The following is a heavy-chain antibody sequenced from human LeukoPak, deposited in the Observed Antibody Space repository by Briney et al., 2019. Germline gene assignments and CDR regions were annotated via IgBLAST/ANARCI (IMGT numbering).Heavy chain of an antibody. CDR1: GFTFSSYA. Sequence: GGSLRLSCAASGFTFSSYAMTWVRQAPGKGLEWVSAISGSGGSTYYADSVKGRFTISRDNSKNTLYLQMNSLRAEDTAVYYCAKDKWTSHWGLLDYWGQGTLVTVSS. J-gene: IGHJ4*02. D-gene: IGHD7-27*01. CDR3: AKDKWTSHWGLLDY. V-gene: IGHV3-23*01. CDR2: ISGSGGST.